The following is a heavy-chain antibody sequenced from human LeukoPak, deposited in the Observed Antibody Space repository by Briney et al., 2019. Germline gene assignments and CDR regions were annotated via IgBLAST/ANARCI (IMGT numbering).Heavy chain of an antibody. CDR2: IYTSGGT. Sequence: SETLSLTCTVSGGSISSYYWSWIRQPPGKGLEWIGYIYTSGGTNYNPSLKSRVTISVDTSKNQFSLKLSSVTASDTAVYYCARGSSGYSYYYYYYYMDVWGKGTTVTVSS. CDR3: ARGSSGYSYYYYYYYMDV. D-gene: IGHD3-22*01. CDR1: GGSISSYY. J-gene: IGHJ6*03. V-gene: IGHV4-4*09.